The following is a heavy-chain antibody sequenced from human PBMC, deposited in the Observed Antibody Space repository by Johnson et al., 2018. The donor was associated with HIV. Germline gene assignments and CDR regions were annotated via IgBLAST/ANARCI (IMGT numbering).Heavy chain of an antibody. CDR1: GLTFSNYG. V-gene: IGHV3-33*06. J-gene: IGHJ3*02. Sequence: QVQLVESGGGVVQPGGSLRLSCAASGLTFSNYGSHWVRQAPGKGLEWVAVIWYVGSNKYSADSVRGRFTISRDNSKNTLYLQMNSVSAEGTAVYYCAKSGPRGGNRDDAFDIWGQGTMVTVSS. CDR2: IWYVGSNK. D-gene: IGHD4-23*01. CDR3: AKSGPRGGNRDDAFDI.